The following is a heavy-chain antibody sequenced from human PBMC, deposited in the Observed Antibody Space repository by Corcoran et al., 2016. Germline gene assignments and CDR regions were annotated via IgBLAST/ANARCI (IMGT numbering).Heavy chain of an antibody. V-gene: IGHV3-33*01. J-gene: IGHJ6*02. CDR1: GFTFSSYG. CDR2: IWYDGSNK. D-gene: IGHD2-2*01. Sequence: QVQLVESGGGVVQPGRSLRLSCAASGFTFSSYGMHWVRQAPGKGLEWVAVIWYDGSNKYYADSVKGRFTISRDNSKNPLYLQMNSLRADDTAVYYCARARGYCSSTSCYGHDYGMDVWGQGTTVTVSS. CDR3: ARARGYCSSTSCYGHDYGMDV.